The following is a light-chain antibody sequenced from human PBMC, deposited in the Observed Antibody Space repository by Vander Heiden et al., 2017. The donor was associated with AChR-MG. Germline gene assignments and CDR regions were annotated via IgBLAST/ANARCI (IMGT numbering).Light chain of an antibody. CDR1: SSNIGAGHD. V-gene: IGLV1-40*01. J-gene: IGLJ3*02. Sequence: QSVLPPPPSVSGAPGQRVTISCTGSSSNIGAGHDVHWYQQHPGTAPRLLIFGNKNRPSGVPNRFSGSKSGTSASLTITGLQAVDEADYYCQSYDNSRSGVFGGGTKLTVL. CDR2: GNK. CDR3: QSYDNSRSGV.